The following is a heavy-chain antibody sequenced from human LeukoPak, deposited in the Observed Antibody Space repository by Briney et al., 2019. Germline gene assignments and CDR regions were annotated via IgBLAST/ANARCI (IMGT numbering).Heavy chain of an antibody. Sequence: GGALRLSCVASVFTFISYAMSWVRQAPGRGLEWVSAICGSGVRTYYTHSVKGRFTNSRDNSEKNLYLQMNSLGAEDKGVYYCAKGSATHDALHIWRE. J-gene: IGHJ3*02. D-gene: IGHD1-26*01. CDR1: VFTFISYA. CDR3: AKGSATHDALHI. V-gene: IGHV3-23*01. CDR2: ICGSGVRT.